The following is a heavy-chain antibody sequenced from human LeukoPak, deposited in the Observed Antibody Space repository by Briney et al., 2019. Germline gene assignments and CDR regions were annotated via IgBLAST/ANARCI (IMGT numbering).Heavy chain of an antibody. CDR1: GFTFDDYA. J-gene: IGHJ5*02. CDR3: ARVLYGDGGWFDP. V-gene: IGHV3-74*01. D-gene: IGHD4-17*01. CDR2: INSDGSST. Sequence: QPGRSLRLSCAASGFTFDDYAMHWVRQAPGKGLVWVSRINSDGSSTSYADSVKGRFTISRDNAKNTLYLQMNSLRAEDTAVYYCARVLYGDGGWFDPWGQGTLVTVSS.